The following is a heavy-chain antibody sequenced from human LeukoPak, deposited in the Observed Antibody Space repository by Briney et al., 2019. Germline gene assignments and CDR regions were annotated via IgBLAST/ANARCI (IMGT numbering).Heavy chain of an antibody. D-gene: IGHD4-11*01. V-gene: IGHV3-74*01. J-gene: IGHJ5*02. CDR3: ARRGTDYCTPSSCHPNWFAP. CDR2: IKPDGSYT. CDR1: GFTFSSDW. Sequence: GGSLRLSCAASGFTFSSDWMYWVRQAPGKGLVWVSGIKPDGSYTHYADSVKGRFTISRDNVKNSLYLQMNSLRAEDTAVYFCARRGTDYCTPSSCHPNWFAPWGQGTQVTVSS.